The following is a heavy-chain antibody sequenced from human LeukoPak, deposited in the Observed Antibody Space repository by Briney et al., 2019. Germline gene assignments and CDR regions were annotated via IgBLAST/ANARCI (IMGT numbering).Heavy chain of an antibody. J-gene: IGHJ6*02. CDR3: ARDGYYYDSSGERIYYYGMDV. CDR1: GFTFSSYS. CDR2: ISSSSSTI. D-gene: IGHD3-22*01. V-gene: IGHV3-48*01. Sequence: GGSLRLSCAASGFTFSSYSMNWVRQAPGQGLEWVSYISSSSSTIYYADPVKGRFTISRDNAKNSLYLQMNSLRAEDTAVYYCARDGYYYDSSGERIYYYGMDVWGQGTTVTVSS.